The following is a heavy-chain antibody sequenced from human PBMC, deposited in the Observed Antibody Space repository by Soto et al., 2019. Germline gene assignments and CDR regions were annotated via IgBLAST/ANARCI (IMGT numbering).Heavy chain of an antibody. Sequence: GGSLRLSCAASGFTFSSYWMSWVRQAPGKGLEWVANIKQDGSEKYYVDSVKGRFTISRDNAKNSLYLQMNSLRAEDTAVYYCARRSLPGDWDGAFDIWGQGTMVTVSS. V-gene: IGHV3-7*03. CDR2: IKQDGSEK. D-gene: IGHD7-27*01. CDR1: GFTFSSYW. J-gene: IGHJ3*02. CDR3: ARRSLPGDWDGAFDI.